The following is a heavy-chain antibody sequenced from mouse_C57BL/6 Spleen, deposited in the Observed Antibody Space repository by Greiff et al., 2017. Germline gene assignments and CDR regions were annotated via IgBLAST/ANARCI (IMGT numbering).Heavy chain of an antibody. Sequence: VQLQQSVAELVRPGASVKLSCTASGFNIKNTDMHWVKQRPEQGLEWIGRIDPANGNTTYALKFQGKATITADTSSNTAYLQLRSLTSDDTAIYYFARTDYGSIYSDYWGQGTTLTVSS. CDR2: IDPANGNT. CDR1: GFNIKNTD. CDR3: ARTDYGSIYSDY. J-gene: IGHJ2*01. D-gene: IGHD1-1*01. V-gene: IGHV14-3*01.